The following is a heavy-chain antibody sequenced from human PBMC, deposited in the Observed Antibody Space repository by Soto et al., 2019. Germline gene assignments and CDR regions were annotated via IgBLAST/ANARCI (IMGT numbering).Heavy chain of an antibody. D-gene: IGHD7-27*01. V-gene: IGHV3-21*01. CDR3: ATITWGYYYYMDV. CDR2: ISSSTIYI. Sequence: EVQLVESGGGLVKPGGSLRVSCEASGFTFSNYSMNWVRQAPGKGLEWVSSISSSTIYIYYADSVKGRFTISRDNAKNSLYLQMNSLRAEDTAVYYCATITWGYYYYMDVWGKGTMVTVSS. CDR1: GFTFSNYS. J-gene: IGHJ6*03.